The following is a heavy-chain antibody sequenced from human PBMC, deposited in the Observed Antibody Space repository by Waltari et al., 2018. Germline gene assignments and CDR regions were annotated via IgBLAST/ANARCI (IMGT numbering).Heavy chain of an antibody. J-gene: IGHJ4*02. CDR3: AREAGSGIDWYHDY. D-gene: IGHD3-9*01. CDR2: ISDSGTT. Sequence: QMQESGPGLVKPSETLSLMCSVPDFSISSGFYWGWLRQSPGKGLEWIGSISDSGTTSYNPSLQSRVTISIDTSKNRFSLKLGSVTAADTAVFYCAREAGSGIDWYHDYWGQGILVTVSS. V-gene: IGHV4-38-2*02. CDR1: DFSISSGFY.